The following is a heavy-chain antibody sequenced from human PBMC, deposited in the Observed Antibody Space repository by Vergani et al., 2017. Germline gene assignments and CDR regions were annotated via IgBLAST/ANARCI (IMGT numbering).Heavy chain of an antibody. CDR3: ARARYVGATRLFLDC. CDR1: GVSISSNNC. CDR2: ICHTEDT. J-gene: IGHJ4*02. D-gene: IGHD1-26*01. Sequence: QVQLQESGPGLVKPPGTLSLTCAVSGVSISSNNCWTWVRQPPGKGREWIGEICHTEDTKYSPSLKSRVTISVDTSKNQFSLKLSSVTAADTAVYYCARARYVGATRLFLDCWGQGTLVTVSS. V-gene: IGHV4-4*03.